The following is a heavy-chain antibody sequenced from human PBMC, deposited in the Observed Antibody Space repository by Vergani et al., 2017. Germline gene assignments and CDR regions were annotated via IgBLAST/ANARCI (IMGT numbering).Heavy chain of an antibody. CDR1: GFTFSACP. V-gene: IGHV3-23*01. Sequence: EVQLLQSGGGVIQPGGSVRLSCAASGFTFSACPMTWVRQAPGKGLEWVSAISARYPSTYYADSVKGRFTISRANAKSTLFLQMNVLTSEDTAIYYCAQSADSVPRLPVYWGQGALVAVSS. CDR2: ISARYPST. D-gene: IGHD5/OR15-5a*01. J-gene: IGHJ4*02. CDR3: AQSADSVPRLPVY.